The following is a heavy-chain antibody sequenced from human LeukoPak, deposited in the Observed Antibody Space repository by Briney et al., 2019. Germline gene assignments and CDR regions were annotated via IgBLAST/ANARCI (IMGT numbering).Heavy chain of an antibody. Sequence: SETLSLTFAVSGGSISTYYWNWIRHPRGKGLEWIVSVYKNGSTNYNPSRKSRVTISVDTSKNQFSLNVYSVTAADTAVYYCARRYYYDTSSYRSYWYFDLWGRGTLVTVSS. D-gene: IGHD3-22*01. V-gene: IGHV4-59*01. CDR2: VYKNGST. J-gene: IGHJ2*01. CDR1: GGSISTYY. CDR3: ARRYYYDTSSYRSYWYFDL.